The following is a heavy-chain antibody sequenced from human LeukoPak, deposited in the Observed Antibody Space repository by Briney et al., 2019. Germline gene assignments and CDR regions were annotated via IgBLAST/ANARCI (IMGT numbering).Heavy chain of an antibody. D-gene: IGHD6-19*01. V-gene: IGHV4-61*02. J-gene: IGHJ4*02. CDR1: GGSISSGSYY. Sequence: SQTLSLTCTVSGGSISSGSYYWSWIRQPAGKGLEWIGRIYTSGSTNYNPSLKSRVTISVDTSKNQFSLKLSSVTAADTAVYYCAREGVVGTAWGQGTLVTVSS. CDR3: AREGVVGTA. CDR2: IYTSGST.